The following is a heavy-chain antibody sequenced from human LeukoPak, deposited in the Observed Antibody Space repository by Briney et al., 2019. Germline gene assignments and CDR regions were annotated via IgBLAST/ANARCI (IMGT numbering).Heavy chain of an antibody. Sequence: SETLSLTCAVYGGSFSGYYWSWIRQPPGKGLEWIGEINHSGSTNYNPSLKSRVTISVDTSKNQFSLKLSSVTAADTAVYYCARPQYYYDSSGYYPAYYYMDVWGKGTTVTISS. V-gene: IGHV4-34*01. CDR2: INHSGST. J-gene: IGHJ6*03. CDR3: ARPQYYYDSSGYYPAYYYMDV. D-gene: IGHD3-22*01. CDR1: GGSFSGYY.